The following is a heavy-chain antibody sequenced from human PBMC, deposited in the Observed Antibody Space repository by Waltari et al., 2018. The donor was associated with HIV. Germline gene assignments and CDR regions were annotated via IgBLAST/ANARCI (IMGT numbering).Heavy chain of an antibody. D-gene: IGHD5-18*01. V-gene: IGHV3-21*06. CDR3: ASLPTEGQPPRVF. J-gene: IGHJ4*02. CDR2: ISNRSDFI. Sequence: EVHLVESGGGLVKPGGSLRLSCTASGFSFSSFSMNWVRQVPGKGREWVSAISNRSDFINYADSVKGRFTIYRDNAANSLYLQMNALRNEDTAVYFCASLPTEGQPPRVFWGQGIIVTVSS. CDR1: GFSFSSFS.